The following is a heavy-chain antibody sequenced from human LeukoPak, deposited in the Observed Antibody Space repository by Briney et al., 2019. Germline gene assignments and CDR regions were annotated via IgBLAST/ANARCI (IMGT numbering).Heavy chain of an antibody. CDR3: ARVQSITMIVALGY. Sequence: ASVKVSCKASGYTFTGYYMHWVQQAPGQGLEWMGWINPNSGGTNYAQKFQGRVTMTRDTSISTAYMELSRLRSADPAVYYCARVQSITMIVALGYWAKGPLVPVPS. J-gene: IGHJ4*02. V-gene: IGHV1-2*02. CDR1: GYTFTGYY. D-gene: IGHD3-22*01. CDR2: INPNSGGT.